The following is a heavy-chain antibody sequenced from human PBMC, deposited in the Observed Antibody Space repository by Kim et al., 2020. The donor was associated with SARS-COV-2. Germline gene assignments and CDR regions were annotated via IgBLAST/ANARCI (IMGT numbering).Heavy chain of an antibody. V-gene: IGHV4-39*01. CDR2: IYYSGST. J-gene: IGHJ1*01. CDR3: ARSTHSGTLVFEH. CDR1: GGSISSSSYY. D-gene: IGHD6-19*01. Sequence: SETLSLTCTVSGGSISSSSYYWGWIRQPPGKGLEWIGSIYYSGSTYYNPSLKSRVTISVDTSKNQFSLKLSSVTAADTAVYYCARSTHSGTLVFEHWGQGTLVTVSS.